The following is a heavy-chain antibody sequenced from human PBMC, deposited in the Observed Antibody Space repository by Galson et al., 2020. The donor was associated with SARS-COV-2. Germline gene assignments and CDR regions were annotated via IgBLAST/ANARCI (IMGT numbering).Heavy chain of an antibody. D-gene: IGHD5-12*01. CDR3: TTEMGGYDFLAFDI. Sequence: GESLKISCAASGFTFSNAWMSWVRQAPGKGLEWVGRIKSKTDGGTTDYAAPVKGRFTISRDDSKNTLYLQMNSLKTEDTAVYYCTTEMGGYDFLAFDIWGQGTMVTVSS. J-gene: IGHJ3*02. CDR1: GFTFSNAW. CDR2: IKSKTDGGTT. V-gene: IGHV3-15*01.